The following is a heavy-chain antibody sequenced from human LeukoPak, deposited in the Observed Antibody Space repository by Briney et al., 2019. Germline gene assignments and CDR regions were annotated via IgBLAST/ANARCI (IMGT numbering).Heavy chain of an antibody. CDR3: ASNIGLYDSSGYWKNY. D-gene: IGHD3-22*01. J-gene: IGHJ4*02. Sequence: GGSLRLSCAASGFTFSSYSMNWVRQAPGKGLEWVSSISSSSSYIYYADSVKGRFTISRDNAKNSLYLQMNSLRAEDTAVYYCASNIGLYDSSGYWKNYWGQGTLVTVSS. CDR1: GFTFSSYS. V-gene: IGHV3-21*01. CDR2: ISSSSSYI.